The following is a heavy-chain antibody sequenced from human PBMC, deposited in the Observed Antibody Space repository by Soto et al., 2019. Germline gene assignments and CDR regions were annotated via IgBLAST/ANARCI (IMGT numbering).Heavy chain of an antibody. CDR2: IRSKAYGGTT. J-gene: IGHJ4*02. CDR1: GFTFGDYA. Sequence: PGGSLRLSCTASGFTFGDYAMSWVRQAPGKGLEWVGFIRSKAYGGTTEYAASVKGRFTISRDDSKSIAYLQMNSLKTEDTAVYYCTSSGYSYSDYFDYWGQGTLVTVS. CDR3: TSSGYSYSDYFDY. V-gene: IGHV3-49*04. D-gene: IGHD5-18*01.